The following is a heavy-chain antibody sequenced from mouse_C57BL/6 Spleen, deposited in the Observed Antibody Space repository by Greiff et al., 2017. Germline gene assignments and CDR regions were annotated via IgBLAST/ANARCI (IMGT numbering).Heavy chain of an antibody. Sequence: EVKLLESGAELVKPGASVKLSCTASGFNIKDYYMHWVKQRTEQGLEWIGRIDPEDGEPKYAPKFQGKATITADTSSNTAYLQLSSLTSEDTAVYYCARWRVYAMDYWGQGTSVTVSS. J-gene: IGHJ4*01. CDR3: ARWRVYAMDY. CDR2: IDPEDGEP. CDR1: GFNIKDYY. V-gene: IGHV14-2*01.